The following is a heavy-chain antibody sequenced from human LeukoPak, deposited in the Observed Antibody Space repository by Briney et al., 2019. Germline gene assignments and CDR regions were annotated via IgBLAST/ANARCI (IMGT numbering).Heavy chain of an antibody. J-gene: IGHJ4*02. V-gene: IGHV4-39*01. CDR1: GGSISSSYYY. CDR2: IYVSGNT. Sequence: PSETLSLTCTVSGGSISSSYYYWTWLRQPPGEGLGWIGTIYVSGNTDYNPSLRGRVTISLDTPKSQFSLHLSSVTAADTAVYYCAKRSTKDSGFDFGGQGTLLTVSS. D-gene: IGHD1-14*01. CDR3: AKRSTKDSGFDF.